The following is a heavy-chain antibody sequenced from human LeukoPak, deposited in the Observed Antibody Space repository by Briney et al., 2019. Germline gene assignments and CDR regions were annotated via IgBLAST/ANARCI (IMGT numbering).Heavy chain of an antibody. V-gene: IGHV3-30*18. CDR3: AKTPRYRAARQSHFDY. J-gene: IGHJ4*02. CDR2: IEYDGSNI. D-gene: IGHD6-6*01. Sequence: GGSLRLSCAASGFTLSTYGMHWVRQAPGKGLEWVAVIEYDGSNIHYTDSVKGRFTISRDNSKKTLYLQMNSLRAEDTAVYYCAKTPRYRAARQSHFDYWGQGTLVTVSS. CDR1: GFTLSTYG.